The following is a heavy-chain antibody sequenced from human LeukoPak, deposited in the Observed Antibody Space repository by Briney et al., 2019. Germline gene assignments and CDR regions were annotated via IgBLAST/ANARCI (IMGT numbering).Heavy chain of an antibody. V-gene: IGHV4-31*03. Sequence: SETLSVTCTVSGGSISSGGYYWSWIRQHPGKGLEWIGYIYYSGSTYYNPSLKSRVTISVDTSKNQFSLKLSSVTAADTVVYYCARAPRAYDFWSGYYMVFDYWGQGTLVTVSS. D-gene: IGHD3-3*01. CDR3: ARAPRAYDFWSGYYMVFDY. J-gene: IGHJ4*02. CDR2: IYYSGST. CDR1: GGSISSGGYY.